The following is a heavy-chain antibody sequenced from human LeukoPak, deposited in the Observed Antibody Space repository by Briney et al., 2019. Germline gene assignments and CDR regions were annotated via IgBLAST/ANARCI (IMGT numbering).Heavy chain of an antibody. CDR1: GFTFSSYA. V-gene: IGHV3-23*01. Sequence: GGSLRLSCAASGFTFSSYAMSWVRQAPGKGLEWVSAISGSGGSTYYADSVKGRFTISRDNSKNTLYLQMNSLRAEDTAVYYCAKARDGWCSALGWYFDYWGQGTLVTVSS. CDR3: AKARDGWCSALGWYFDY. D-gene: IGHD6-19*01. CDR2: ISGSGGST. J-gene: IGHJ4*02.